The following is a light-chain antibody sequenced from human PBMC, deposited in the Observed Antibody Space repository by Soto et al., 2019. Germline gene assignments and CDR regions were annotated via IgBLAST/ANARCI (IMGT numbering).Light chain of an antibody. CDR2: GSF. J-gene: IGKJ5*01. Sequence: EIVLTQSPGTLSLSPGERATLSCRASQSLSSSYLAWYQQKPGQAPRLLIYGSFSRATGIPDRFSGSGSGTDFTLTISRLEPEDSAVYYWRGDGTLITFGQGTRLEIK. CDR3: RGDGTLIT. V-gene: IGKV3-20*01. CDR1: QSLSSSY.